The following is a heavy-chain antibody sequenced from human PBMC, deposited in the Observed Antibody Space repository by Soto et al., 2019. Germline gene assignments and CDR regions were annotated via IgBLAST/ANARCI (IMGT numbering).Heavy chain of an antibody. CDR1: GYTFTTYA. D-gene: IGHD2-21*01. Sequence: GASVKVSCKASGYTFTTYAISWVRQAPGQGLEWMRWINTYNGNTDYAQNLQGRVTMTTDTSTNTAYMELRSLRSDDTAVYFCAIDRLHISPPIPLAYCGPGALVPVSS. CDR3: AIDRLHISPPIPLAY. CDR2: INTYNGNT. J-gene: IGHJ4*02. V-gene: IGHV1-18*01.